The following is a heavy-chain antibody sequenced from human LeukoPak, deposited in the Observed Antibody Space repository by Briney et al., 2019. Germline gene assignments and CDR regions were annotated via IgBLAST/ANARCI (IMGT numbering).Heavy chain of an antibody. Sequence: ASVKVSFKASGYTFTSYYMHWVRQAPGQGLERMGIINPSGGSTTYAQKFQGRVTMTRDTSTSTVYMELSSLRSDDSAVYYCARDLEDGHPDGAAAIKGDPSPKSDYWGQGTLVTVSS. CDR3: ARDLEDGHPDGAAAIKGDPSPKSDY. CDR1: GYTFTSYY. J-gene: IGHJ4*02. D-gene: IGHD2-2*01. CDR2: INPSGGST. V-gene: IGHV1-46*01.